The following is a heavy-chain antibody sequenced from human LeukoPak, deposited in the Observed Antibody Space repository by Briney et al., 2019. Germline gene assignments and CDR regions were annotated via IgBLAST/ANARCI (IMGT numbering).Heavy chain of an antibody. D-gene: IGHD5-12*01. CDR3: ARGVATPLNDAFDI. V-gene: IGHV3-20*04. Sequence: GGSLRLSCAASGFTFDDYGMSWVRQAPGKGLEWDSGINWNGGSTGYADSVKGRFTISRDNAKNSLYLQMNSLRAEDTALYYCARGVATPLNDAFDIWGQGTMVTVSS. J-gene: IGHJ3*02. CDR1: GFTFDDYG. CDR2: INWNGGST.